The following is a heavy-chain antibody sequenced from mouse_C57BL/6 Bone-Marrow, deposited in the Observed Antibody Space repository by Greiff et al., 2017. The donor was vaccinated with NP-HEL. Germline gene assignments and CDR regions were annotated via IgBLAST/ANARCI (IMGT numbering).Heavy chain of an antibody. V-gene: IGHV5-4*01. CDR3: ARDRFDYVDY. CDR1: GFTFSSYA. D-gene: IGHD2-4*01. CDR2: ISDGGSYT. J-gene: IGHJ2*01. Sequence: EVKLVESGGGLVKPGGSLKLSCAASGFTFSSYAMSWVRQTPEKRLEWVATISDGGSYTYYPDNVKGRFTISRDNAKNNLYLQMSHLKSEDTAMYYCARDRFDYVDYWGQGTTLTVSS.